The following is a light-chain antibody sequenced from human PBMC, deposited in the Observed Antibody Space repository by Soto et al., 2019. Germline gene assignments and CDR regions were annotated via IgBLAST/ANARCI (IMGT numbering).Light chain of an antibody. CDR2: GVS. CDR1: QSVSSIY. J-gene: IGKJ1*01. Sequence: EIVMTQSPATLSVSPGERATLSCRASQSVSSIYLAWYQQKPGQAPRLLIYGVSSRAPGIPERFSGSGSGTEFTLTISRLEPEDFAVYYCQHYGNSRWTFGQGTKVDIK. CDR3: QHYGNSRWT. V-gene: IGKV3-20*01.